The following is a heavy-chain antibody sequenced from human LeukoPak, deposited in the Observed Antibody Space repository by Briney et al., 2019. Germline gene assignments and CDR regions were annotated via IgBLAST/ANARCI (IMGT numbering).Heavy chain of an antibody. CDR2: ISSSGTSI. Sequence: QPGGSLRLSCAASGFTFSSYEMNWVRQAPGKGLEWVSSISSSGTSIYYADSVKGRFTISRDNAKNLLYLQMNSLRAEDTAVYYCATEDGDYGYWGQGTLVTVSS. J-gene: IGHJ4*02. CDR1: GFTFSSYE. CDR3: ATEDGDYGY. V-gene: IGHV3-48*03. D-gene: IGHD4-17*01.